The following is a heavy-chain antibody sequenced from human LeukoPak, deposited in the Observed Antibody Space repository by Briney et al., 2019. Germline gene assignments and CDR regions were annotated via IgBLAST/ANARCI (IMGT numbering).Heavy chain of an antibody. Sequence: SETLSLTCTVSGGSISSDYWSWIRQPPGKGLEWIGYIYYSGSTNYNPSLKSRVTISVDTSKNQFSLKLSSVTAADTAVYYCARHPQYCSGGSCYSGVPVYYFDYWGQGTLVTVSS. CDR1: GGSISSDY. D-gene: IGHD2-15*01. CDR2: IYYSGST. J-gene: IGHJ4*02. CDR3: ARHPQYCSGGSCYSGVPVYYFDY. V-gene: IGHV4-59*08.